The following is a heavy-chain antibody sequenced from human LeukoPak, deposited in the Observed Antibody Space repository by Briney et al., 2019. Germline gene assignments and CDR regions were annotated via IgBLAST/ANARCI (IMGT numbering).Heavy chain of an antibody. D-gene: IGHD3-3*01. J-gene: IGHJ5*02. CDR2: ISYDGSNK. CDR1: GFTFSSYA. CDR3: ARADPPYYDFWSGYLNWFDP. V-gene: IGHV3-30*04. Sequence: PGGSLRLSCAASGFTFSSYAMHWVRQAPGKGLEWVAVISYDGSNKYYADSVKGRFTISRDNSKNTLYLQMNSLTAEDTAVYYCARADPPYYDFWSGYLNWFDPWGQGTLVTVSS.